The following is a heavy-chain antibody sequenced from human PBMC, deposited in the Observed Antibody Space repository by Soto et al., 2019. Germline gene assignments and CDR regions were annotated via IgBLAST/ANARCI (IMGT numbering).Heavy chain of an antibody. CDR1: GGSISSGGYS. D-gene: IGHD2-21*02. CDR2: IYHSGST. Sequence: SETLSLTCAVSGGSISSGGYSWSWIRQPPGKGLEWIGYIYHSGSTYYNPSLKSRVTISVDRSKNQFSLKLSPVTAADTAVYYCARLYCGGDCYGTLFDYWGQGTLVTVSS. CDR3: ARLYCGGDCYGTLFDY. V-gene: IGHV4-30-2*01. J-gene: IGHJ4*02.